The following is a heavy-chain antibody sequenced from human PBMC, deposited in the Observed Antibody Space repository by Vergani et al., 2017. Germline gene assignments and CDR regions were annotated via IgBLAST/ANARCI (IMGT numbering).Heavy chain of an antibody. V-gene: IGHV1-69*17. D-gene: IGHD3-10*01. Sequence: QVQLVQSGAEVKKPGSSVKVSCKASGGTFSSYAISWVRQAPGQGLEWMGGIIPIFGIANYAQKFQGRVTITADKSTSTAYMELSSLRSADTAVYYCARDGWDGARITSAGWFDPWGQGTLVTVSS. CDR1: GGTFSSYA. CDR2: IIPIFGIA. J-gene: IGHJ5*02. CDR3: ARDGWDGARITSAGWFDP.